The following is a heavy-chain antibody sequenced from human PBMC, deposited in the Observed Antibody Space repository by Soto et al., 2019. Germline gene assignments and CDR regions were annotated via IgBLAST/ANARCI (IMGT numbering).Heavy chain of an antibody. CDR1: GYTFTSYA. V-gene: IGHV1-3*01. D-gene: IGHD2-21*02. CDR3: ARSIVVVTALDY. Sequence: ASVKVSCKASGYTFTSYAMHWVRQAPGQRLEWMGWINSGNGNTKYLQNFQGRVTITRDTSASTAYMELSSLRSEDTAVYYCARSIVVVTALDYWGQGTLVTVSS. J-gene: IGHJ4*02. CDR2: INSGNGNT.